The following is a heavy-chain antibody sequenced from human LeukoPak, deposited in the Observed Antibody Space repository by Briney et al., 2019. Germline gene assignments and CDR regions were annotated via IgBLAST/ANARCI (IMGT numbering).Heavy chain of an antibody. J-gene: IGHJ6*04. CDR3: ATETTSPYYGMDV. CDR2: IYHSGST. D-gene: IGHD1-14*01. Sequence: SETLSLTCAVSGGSISSGGYSWSWIRQPPGKGLEWIGYIYHSGSTYYNPSLKSRVTISVDRSKNQFSLKLSSVTAAGTAVYYCATETTSPYYGMDVWGKGTTVTVSS. V-gene: IGHV4-30-2*01. CDR1: GGSISSGGYS.